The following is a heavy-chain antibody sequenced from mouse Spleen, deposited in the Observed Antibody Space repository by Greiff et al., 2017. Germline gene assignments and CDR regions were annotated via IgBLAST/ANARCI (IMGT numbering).Heavy chain of an antibody. J-gene: IGHJ2*01. CDR2: IHPSDSDT. D-gene: IGHD2-4*01. Sequence: QVQLKQPGAELVKPGASVKVSCKASGYTFTSYWMHWVKQRPGQGLEWIGRIHPSDSDTNYNQKFKGKATLTVDKSSSTAYMQLSSLTSEDSAVYYCAMEDYDYHFDYWGQGTTLTVSS. CDR1: GYTFTSYW. CDR3: AMEDYDYHFDY. V-gene: IGHV1-74*01.